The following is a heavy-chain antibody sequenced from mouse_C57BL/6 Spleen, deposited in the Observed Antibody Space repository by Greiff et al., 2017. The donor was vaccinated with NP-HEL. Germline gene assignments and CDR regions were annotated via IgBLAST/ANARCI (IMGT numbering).Heavy chain of an antibody. CDR3: ARERNYSGSSPNYYAMDY. V-gene: IGHV1-39*01. CDR2: INPNYGTT. D-gene: IGHD1-1*01. Sequence: VQLKQSGPELVKPGASVKISCKASGYSFTDYNMNWVKQSNGKSLEWIGVINPNYGTTSYNQKFKGKATLTVDQSSSTAYMQLNSLTSEDSAVYYCARERNYSGSSPNYYAMDYWGQGTSVTVSS. CDR1: GYSFTDYN. J-gene: IGHJ4*01.